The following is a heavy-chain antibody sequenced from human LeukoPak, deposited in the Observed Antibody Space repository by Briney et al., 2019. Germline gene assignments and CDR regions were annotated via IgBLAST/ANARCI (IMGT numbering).Heavy chain of an antibody. V-gene: IGHV3-33*01. D-gene: IGHD3-10*01. CDR1: GFTFSSYG. CDR3: ASEDYGSGSYYFDY. CDR2: IWYDGSNK. J-gene: IGHJ4*02. Sequence: QTGGSLRLSCAASGFTFSSYGMHWVRQAPGKGLEWVAVIWYDGSNKYYADSVKGRFTISRDNSKNTLYLQMNSPRAEDTAVYYCASEDYGSGSYYFDYWGQGTLVTVSS.